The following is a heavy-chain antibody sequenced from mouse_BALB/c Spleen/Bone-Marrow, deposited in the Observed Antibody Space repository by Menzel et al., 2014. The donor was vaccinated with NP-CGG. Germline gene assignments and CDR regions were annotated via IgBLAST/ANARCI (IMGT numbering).Heavy chain of an antibody. Sequence: VKVVESGAELVRPGSSVKISCKASGYAFSRSWMNWVKQRPGQGLEWIGQIYPGDDDTNYSGKFKGRATLTADKSSGTAYMQLSSLTSGDSAVYFCAGSTPLAYWGQGTLVTVSA. D-gene: IGHD1-1*01. CDR1: GYAFSRSW. V-gene: IGHV1-80*01. J-gene: IGHJ3*01. CDR2: IYPGDDDT. CDR3: AGSTPLAY.